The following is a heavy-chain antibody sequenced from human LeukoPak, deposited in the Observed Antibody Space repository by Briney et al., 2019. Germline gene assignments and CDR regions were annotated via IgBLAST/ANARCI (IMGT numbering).Heavy chain of an antibody. V-gene: IGHV4-59*08. D-gene: IGHD1-14*01. J-gene: IGHJ4*02. Sequence: SETLPLTCTVSGGSISSYYWSWIRQPPGKGLEWIGYIYYSGSTNYNPSLKSRVTISVDTSKNQFSLKLSSVTAADTAVYYCARPNPDHYYFDYWGQGTLVTVSS. CDR1: GGSISSYY. CDR3: ARPNPDHYYFDY. CDR2: IYYSGST.